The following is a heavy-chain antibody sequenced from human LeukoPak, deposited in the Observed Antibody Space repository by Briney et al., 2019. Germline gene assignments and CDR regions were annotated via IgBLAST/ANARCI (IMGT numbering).Heavy chain of an antibody. CDR3: ARDVIAVAGYVDY. CDR1: GFTFSSYS. Sequence: GGSLRLSCAASGFTFSSYSVNWVRQAPGKGLEWVSSISSSSSYIYYADSVKGRFTISRDNAKNSLYLQMNSLRAEDTAVYYCARDVIAVAGYVDYWGQGTLVTVSS. V-gene: IGHV3-21*01. J-gene: IGHJ4*02. CDR2: ISSSSSYI. D-gene: IGHD6-19*01.